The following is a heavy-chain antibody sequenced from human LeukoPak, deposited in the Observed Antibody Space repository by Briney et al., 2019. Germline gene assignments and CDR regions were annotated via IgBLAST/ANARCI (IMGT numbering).Heavy chain of an antibody. CDR3: AELGITMIGGV. CDR2: ISSSCSTI. CDR1: GFTFSSYE. D-gene: IGHD3-10*01. Sequence: GGSLRLSCTASGFTFSSYEMNCVRQAPGKGLEGVTYISSSCSTIYYADSVKGRFTISRDNAKNSLYLQMNSLRPAHTAVYYCAELGITMIGGVWGKGTTVTISS. V-gene: IGHV3-48*03. J-gene: IGHJ6*04.